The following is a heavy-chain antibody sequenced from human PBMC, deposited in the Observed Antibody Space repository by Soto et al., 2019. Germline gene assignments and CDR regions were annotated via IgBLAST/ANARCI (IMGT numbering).Heavy chain of an antibody. CDR3: AKDKTPAAAGTIDY. Sequence: GGSLRLSCAASGFTFDDYAMHWVRQAPGKGLEWVSLISWDGGSTYYADSVKGRFTISRDNSKNSLYLQMNSLRAEDTALYYCAKDKTPAAAGTIDYWGQGTLVTVSS. CDR2: ISWDGGST. D-gene: IGHD6-13*01. CDR1: GFTFDDYA. J-gene: IGHJ4*02. V-gene: IGHV3-43D*03.